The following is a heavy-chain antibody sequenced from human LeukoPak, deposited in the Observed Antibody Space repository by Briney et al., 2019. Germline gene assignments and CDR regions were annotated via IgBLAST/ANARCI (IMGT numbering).Heavy chain of an antibody. D-gene: IGHD3-3*01. CDR3: ARRPYWSGYYVFDY. CDR1: GFTFSSYA. J-gene: IGHJ4*02. Sequence: PGGSLRLSCAASGFTFSSYAMSWVRQPTGKGLEWIGEINHSGSTNYNPSLKSRVTISVDTSKNQFSLRLSSVTAADTAVYYCARRPYWSGYYVFDYWGQGTLVTVSS. CDR2: INHSGST. V-gene: IGHV4-34*01.